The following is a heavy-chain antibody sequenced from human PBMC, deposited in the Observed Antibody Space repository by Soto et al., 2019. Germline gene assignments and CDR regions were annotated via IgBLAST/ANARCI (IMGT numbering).Heavy chain of an antibody. V-gene: IGHV1-18*04. CDR3: ARRPIRLTVRADSDY. Sequence: QVQLVQSGAEVKKPGASVKVSCKASGYTFTSYGISWVRQAPGQGLEWMGWISAYNGNTNYAQKLQGRVTMTTDTSTRTAYMELRSLRSDDTAVYYCARRPIRLTVRADSDYCGQGTLVTVSS. CDR1: GYTFTSYG. CDR2: ISAYNGNT. J-gene: IGHJ4*02. D-gene: IGHD4-17*01.